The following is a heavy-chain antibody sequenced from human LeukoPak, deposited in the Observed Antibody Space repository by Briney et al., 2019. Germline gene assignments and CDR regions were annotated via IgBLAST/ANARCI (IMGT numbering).Heavy chain of an antibody. CDR3: ARGQLAKRYYFDY. CDR1: GGSISNYY. J-gene: IGHJ4*02. V-gene: IGHV4-59*01. Sequence: PSETLSLTCTVSGGSISNYYWSWIRQAPGQGLEWIAYIYYIGSTNYNPSLKSRVTVSMDTSKNQFSLKLNSVTAADTAMYYCARGQLAKRYYFDYWGQGTLVTVSS. D-gene: IGHD1-1*01. CDR2: IYYIGST.